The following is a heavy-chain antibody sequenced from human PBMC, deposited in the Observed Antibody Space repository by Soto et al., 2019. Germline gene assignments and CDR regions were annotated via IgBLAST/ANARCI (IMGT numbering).Heavy chain of an antibody. D-gene: IGHD3-3*01. CDR1: GDSISRSSHS. Sequence: SETLSLTCSVSGDSISRSSHSWGWIRQPPGKGLEWIGSVHISEQAYYNPSLKSRVSVLMDTSKNEFSLRLSSVTAADTAVYYCARHNTASTVFGIVISVRYWGHGTLVT. CDR2: VHISEQA. CDR3: ARHNTASTVFGIVISVRY. V-gene: IGHV4-39*01. J-gene: IGHJ4*01.